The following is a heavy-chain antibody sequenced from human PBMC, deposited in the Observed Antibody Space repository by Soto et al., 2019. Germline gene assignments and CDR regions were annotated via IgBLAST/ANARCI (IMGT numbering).Heavy chain of an antibody. J-gene: IGHJ4*02. D-gene: IGHD3-22*01. Sequence: GSLRLSCAASGFTFSSYDMHWVRQATGKGLEWVSAIGTAGDTYYPGSVKGRFTISRENAKNSLYLQMNSLRAGDTAVYYCARGGYYYDSSGYYGTGFDYWGQGTLVTVSS. CDR2: IGTAGDT. CDR3: ARGGYYYDSSGYYGTGFDY. CDR1: GFTFSSYD. V-gene: IGHV3-13*01.